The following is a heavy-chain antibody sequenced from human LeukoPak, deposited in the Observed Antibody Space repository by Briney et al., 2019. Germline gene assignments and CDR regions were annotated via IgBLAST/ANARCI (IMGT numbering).Heavy chain of an antibody. CDR1: GFTFSSYW. J-gene: IGHJ4*02. V-gene: IGHV3-7*01. Sequence: GGSLRLSCAASGFTFSSYWMSWVRQAPGKGLEWVANIKHDGSEKYYVDSVKGRFTISRDNAKNALYLQMNSLTADDTAVYYCARDRRVRGVIGYWGQGTLVTVSS. D-gene: IGHD3-10*01. CDR2: IKHDGSEK. CDR3: ARDRRVRGVIGY.